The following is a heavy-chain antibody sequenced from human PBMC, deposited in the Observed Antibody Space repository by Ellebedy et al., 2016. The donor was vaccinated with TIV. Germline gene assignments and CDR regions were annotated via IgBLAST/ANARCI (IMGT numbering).Heavy chain of an antibody. V-gene: IGHV4-34*01. CDR1: GGSFSGYY. J-gene: IGHJ4*02. CDR2: INHSGST. CDR3: ARCSIWSGLDY. Sequence: MPSETPSLTCAVYGGSFSGYYWSWIRQPPGKGLEWIGEINHSGSTNYNPSLKSRVTISVDTSKNQFSLKLSSVTAADTAVYYCARCSIWSGLDYWGQGTLVTVSS. D-gene: IGHD3-3*01.